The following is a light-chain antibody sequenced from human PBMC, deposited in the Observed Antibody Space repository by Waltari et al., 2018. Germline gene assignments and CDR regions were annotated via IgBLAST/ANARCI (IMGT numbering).Light chain of an antibody. CDR2: RVY. CDR1: QSLVPSDGNTH. J-gene: IGKJ2*01. V-gene: IGKV2-30*02. CDR3: MQGTHWPYT. Sequence: DVVMTQSRLSLPVTLGQAASISCTSSQSLVPSDGNTHLTWFQQRPGQSPRRLIYRVYKRDSGVPDRFSGSGSGTDFTLKISRVEAEDIGVYYCMQGTHWPYTFGQGTKLDIK.